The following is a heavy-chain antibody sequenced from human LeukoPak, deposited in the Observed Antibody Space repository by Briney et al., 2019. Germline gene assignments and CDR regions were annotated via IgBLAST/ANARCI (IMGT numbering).Heavy chain of an antibody. V-gene: IGHV3-15*01. CDR3: TTGYIGGYNK. Sequence: GGTLRLSCAASGFTFSNAWMSWVRQAPGKGLEWVGRIKSKTDGGTTDYAAPVKGRFTISRDDSNNTLNLQMNSLKTEDTAVYYGTTGYIGGYNKGGQGTLVTVSS. CDR1: GFTFSNAW. D-gene: IGHD5-24*01. CDR2: IKSKTDGGTT. J-gene: IGHJ4*02.